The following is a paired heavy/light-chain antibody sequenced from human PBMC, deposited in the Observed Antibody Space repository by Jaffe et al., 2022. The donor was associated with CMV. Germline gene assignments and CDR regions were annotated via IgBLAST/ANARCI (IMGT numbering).Heavy chain of an antibody. CDR3: AREGSSIAARPDHPPDSPYYYYYYMDV. D-gene: IGHD6-6*01. J-gene: IGHJ6*03. CDR2: ISSSSSYI. V-gene: IGHV3-21*01. Sequence: EVQLVESGGGLVKPGGSLRLSCAASGFTFSSYSMNWVRQAPGKGLEWVSSISSSSSYIYYADSVKGRFTISRDNAKNSLYLQMNSLRAEDTAVYYCAREGSSIAARPDHPPDSPYYYYYYMDVWGKGTTVTVSS. CDR1: GFTFSSYS.
Light chain of an antibody. Sequence: DIQMTQSPSSLSASVGDRVTITCRASQSISSYLNWYQQKPGKAPKLLIYAASSLQSGVPSRFSGSGSGTDFTLTISSLQPEDFATYYCQQSYSTEGYTFGQGTKLEIK. CDR2: AAS. CDR3: QQSYSTEGYT. CDR1: QSISSY. V-gene: IGKV1-39*01. J-gene: IGKJ2*01.